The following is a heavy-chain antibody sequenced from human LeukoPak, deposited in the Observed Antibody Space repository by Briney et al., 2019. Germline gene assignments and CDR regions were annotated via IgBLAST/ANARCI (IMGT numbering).Heavy chain of an antibody. CDR1: GGSISSYY. D-gene: IGHD1-7*01. Sequence: SETLSLTCTVSGGSISSYYWIWIRQPPGKGLEWIGYMYYSGSTNYNPSLKSRVTISVDTSKNQFSLKLSSVTAADTAVYYCARCDGWSGTSLDYWGQGTLVTVSS. CDR3: ARCDGWSGTSLDY. V-gene: IGHV4-59*08. CDR2: MYYSGST. J-gene: IGHJ4*02.